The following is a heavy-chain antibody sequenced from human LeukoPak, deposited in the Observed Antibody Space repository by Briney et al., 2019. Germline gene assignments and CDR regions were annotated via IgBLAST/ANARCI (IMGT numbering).Heavy chain of an antibody. CDR1: GYTFTGYY. V-gene: IGHV1-2*02. Sequence: ASVKVSCKASGYTFTGYYMHWVRQAPGQGLEWMGWINPNSGGTNYAQKFQGRVTMTRDTSTSTVYMELSSLRSEDTAVYYCARALGDAFEIWGQGTMVTVSS. CDR2: INPNSGGT. J-gene: IGHJ3*02. CDR3: ARALGDAFEI.